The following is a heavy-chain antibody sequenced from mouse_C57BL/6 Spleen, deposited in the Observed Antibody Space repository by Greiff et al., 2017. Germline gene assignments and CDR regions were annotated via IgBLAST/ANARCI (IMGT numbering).Heavy chain of an antibody. CDR3: ARGGSYAMDY. J-gene: IGHJ4*01. Sequence: VQLQQSGPELVKPGASVKISCKASGYAFSSSWMNWVKQRPGTGLEWIGRIYPGDGDTNYNGKFKGKATLTADKSSSTAYMQLSSLTSEDSAVYFCARGGSYAMDYWGQGTSVTVSS. CDR2: IYPGDGDT. CDR1: GYAFSSSW. V-gene: IGHV1-82*01.